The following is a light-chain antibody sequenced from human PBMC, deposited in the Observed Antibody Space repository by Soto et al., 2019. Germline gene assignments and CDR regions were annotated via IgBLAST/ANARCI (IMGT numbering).Light chain of an antibody. J-gene: IGKJ1*01. Sequence: IVLTQSPATLSVSPGERASFSCRASQSVSSYLAWYQQKPGQAPRLLIYDASNRATGIPARFSGSGSGTDFTLTISSLEPEDFAVYYCQQRSNWPKTLGQGTKVDIK. CDR3: QQRSNWPKT. CDR1: QSVSSY. CDR2: DAS. V-gene: IGKV3-11*01.